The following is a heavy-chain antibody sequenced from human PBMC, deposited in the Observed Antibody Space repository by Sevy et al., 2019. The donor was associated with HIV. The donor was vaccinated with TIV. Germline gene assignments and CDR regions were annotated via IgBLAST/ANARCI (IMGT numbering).Heavy chain of an antibody. D-gene: IGHD2-15*01. CDR2: INSGSTII. J-gene: IGHJ6*02. Sequence: GGSLRLSCVASGFTFSSYNFNWVRQAPGKGLELISFINSGSTIISHADSVKGRFTISRDSVKKSVYLQMNSLRVEDTAVDYCARDGGYSDYGMDLWGQGTTVTVSS. CDR3: ARDGGYSDYGMDL. V-gene: IGHV3-48*01. CDR1: GFTFSSYN.